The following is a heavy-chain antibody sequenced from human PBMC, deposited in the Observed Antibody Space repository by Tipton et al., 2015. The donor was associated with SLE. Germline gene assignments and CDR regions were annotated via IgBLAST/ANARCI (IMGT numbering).Heavy chain of an antibody. CDR1: DGSLSGYY. CDR2: ISHDGGA. J-gene: IGHJ6*02. V-gene: IGHV4-34*01. D-gene: IGHD6-13*01. CDR3: ARDGGQRVISGTYDFYYYGLDV. Sequence: TLSLTCTVFDGSLSGYYWAWLRQSPGKGLEWVGEISHDGGANYNPSLESRGTISLETSKNQFSLKLTSVTAADTAVYYCARDGGQRVISGTYDFYYYGLDVWGQGTTVTVS.